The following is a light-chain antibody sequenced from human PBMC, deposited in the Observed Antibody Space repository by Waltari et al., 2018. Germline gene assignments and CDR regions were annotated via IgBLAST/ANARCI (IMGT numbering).Light chain of an antibody. J-gene: IGKJ1*01. Sequence: ETVLTQSPGTLSLSPGERATLSCRASQSVTSSHLAWYQQKPGQAPRLLIYGASSRATGIPDRLSGSGSGTDFTLTITRLEPEDFAVYYCQQYGNSPRTFGQGTEVEIK. CDR2: GAS. CDR3: QQYGNSPRT. CDR1: QSVTSSH. V-gene: IGKV3-20*01.